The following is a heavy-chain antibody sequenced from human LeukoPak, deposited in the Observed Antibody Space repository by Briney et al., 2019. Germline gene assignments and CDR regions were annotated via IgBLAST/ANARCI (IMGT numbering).Heavy chain of an antibody. CDR2: ISGSGGST. Sequence: GGSLRLSCAGSGFIFNNYAMHWVRQPPGKGLEWVSAISGSGGSTYYADSVKGRFTISRDNSKNTLYLQMNSLRAEDTAVYYCAKAQGSGWYFNWFDPWGQGTLVTVSS. D-gene: IGHD6-19*01. J-gene: IGHJ5*02. CDR1: GFIFNNYA. V-gene: IGHV3-23*01. CDR3: AKAQGSGWYFNWFDP.